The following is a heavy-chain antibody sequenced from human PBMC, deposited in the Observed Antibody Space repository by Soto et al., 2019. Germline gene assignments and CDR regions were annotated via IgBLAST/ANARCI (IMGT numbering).Heavy chain of an antibody. J-gene: IGHJ4*03. CDR1: AFTGTINY. Sequence: PGRSLTLAGASAAFTGTINYTSWARQASGKGLEWFSDMYSGGSAYDANSVKGRFTISRDNSKNTLYLEMNRLRAEETAVYYCARSGGPAWYDSRGYYGYLDYWGQGTLVTVS. CDR3: ARSGGPAWYDSRGYYGYLDY. D-gene: IGHD3-22*01. V-gene: IGHV3-53*01. CDR2: MYSGGSA.